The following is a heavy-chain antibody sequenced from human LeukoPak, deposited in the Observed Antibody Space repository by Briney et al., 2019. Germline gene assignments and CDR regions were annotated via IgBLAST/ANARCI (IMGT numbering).Heavy chain of an antibody. D-gene: IGHD3-22*01. V-gene: IGHV4-4*07. J-gene: IGHJ6*03. CDR1: GGSISSYY. CDR3: ARATRYYYDSSGYYYAYYYYMDV. Sequence: SETLSLTCTVSGGSISSYYWSWIRQPAGKGLECIGRIYTSGSTNYNPSLKSRVTISVDKSKNQFSLKLSSVTAADTAVYYCARATRYYYDSSGYYYAYYYYMDVWGKGTTVTVSS. CDR2: IYTSGST.